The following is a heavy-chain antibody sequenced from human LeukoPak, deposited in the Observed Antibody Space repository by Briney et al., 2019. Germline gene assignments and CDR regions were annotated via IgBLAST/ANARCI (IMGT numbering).Heavy chain of an antibody. CDR1: GGTFSSYA. CDR3: AREELSGYYPRYYAMDV. Sequence: SVKVSCKASGGTFSSYAISWVRQAPGQGLEWMGGIIPIFGTANYAQKLQGRATMTTDTSTGTAYMEVTSLTSDDTAVYYCAREELSGYYPRYYAMDVWGQGTTVTVSS. CDR2: IIPIFGTA. D-gene: IGHD3-3*01. V-gene: IGHV1-69*05. J-gene: IGHJ6*02.